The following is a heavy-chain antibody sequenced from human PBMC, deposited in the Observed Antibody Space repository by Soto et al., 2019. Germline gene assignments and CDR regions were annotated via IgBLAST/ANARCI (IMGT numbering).Heavy chain of an antibody. Sequence: PSETLSLTCTVSGASISDYYWSWIRQPAGKGLECIGRIYASGNTNYNPSLKSRVTMSVDTSKNQFSLTLNSVTAADTAVYYCARESRSALGTVEHWGRGTLVTV. J-gene: IGHJ4*02. CDR3: ARESRSALGTVEH. V-gene: IGHV4-4*07. CDR1: GASISDYY. D-gene: IGHD6-13*01. CDR2: IYASGNT.